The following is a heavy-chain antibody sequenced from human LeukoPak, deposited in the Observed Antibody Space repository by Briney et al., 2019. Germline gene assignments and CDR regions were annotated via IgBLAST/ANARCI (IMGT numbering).Heavy chain of an antibody. CDR1: GYTFTSYG. CDR3: ARVLLYSSSRLDY. Sequence: VSVKVSCKASGYTFTSYGINWVRQAPGQGLEWMGWISPNSGGTNYAQKFQGRVTMTRDTSISTAYMELSRLRSDDTAVYYCARVLLYSSSRLDYWGQGTLVTVSS. CDR2: ISPNSGGT. J-gene: IGHJ4*02. V-gene: IGHV1-2*02. D-gene: IGHD6-6*01.